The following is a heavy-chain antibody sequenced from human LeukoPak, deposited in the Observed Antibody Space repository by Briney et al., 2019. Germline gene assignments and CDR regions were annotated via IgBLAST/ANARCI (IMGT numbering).Heavy chain of an antibody. V-gene: IGHV1-2*02. CDR1: GYTFTGYY. CDR2: INPNSGGT. D-gene: IGHD2-2*02. J-gene: IGHJ4*02. Sequence: GASVKVSCKASGYTFTGYYMHWVRQAPGQGLEWMGWINPNSGGTNYAQKFQGRVTITADKSTSTAYMELSSLRSEDTAVYYCARSVPAAISLGYWGQGTLVTVSS. CDR3: ARSVPAAISLGY.